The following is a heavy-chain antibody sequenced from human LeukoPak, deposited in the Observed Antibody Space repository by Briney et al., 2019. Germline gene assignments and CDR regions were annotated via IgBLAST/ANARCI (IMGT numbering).Heavy chain of an antibody. J-gene: IGHJ3*02. CDR3: AGRETDSAFDI. Sequence: GESLKISCKGSGYSFTSYWIGWVCQMPGKGLEWMGIIYPGDSDARYSPSFQGQVTISADKSISTAYLQWSSLKASDTAMYYCAGRETDSAFDIWGQGTMVTVSS. V-gene: IGHV5-51*01. CDR1: GYSFTSYW. CDR2: IYPGDSDA. D-gene: IGHD1-26*01.